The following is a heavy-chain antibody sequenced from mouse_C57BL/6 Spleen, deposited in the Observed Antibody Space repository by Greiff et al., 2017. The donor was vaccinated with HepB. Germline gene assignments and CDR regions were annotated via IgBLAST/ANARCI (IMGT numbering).Heavy chain of an antibody. CDR2: IDPSDSET. CDR3: ARDWDVRYFDV. CDR1: GYTFTSYW. Sequence: QVQLQQPGAELVRPGSSVKLSCKASGYTFTSYWMHWVKQSPIQGLEWIGNIDPSDSETHYNQKFKDKATLTVDKSSSTAYMQLSSLTSEDSAVYYCARDWDVRYFDVWGTGTTVTVSS. J-gene: IGHJ1*03. D-gene: IGHD4-1*01. V-gene: IGHV1-52*01.